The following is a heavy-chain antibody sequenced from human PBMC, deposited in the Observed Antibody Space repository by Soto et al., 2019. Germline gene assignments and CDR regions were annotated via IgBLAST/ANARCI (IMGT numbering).Heavy chain of an antibody. V-gene: IGHV4-59*01. CDR1: GASISSYY. Sequence: QVQLQESGPGLVKPSETLSLTCAVSGASISSYYWSWIRQPPGKGLEWIGYFYYSGSTNYNPSLKSRVPISVDTSKNQFSLKLSSVTAADTAVYYCARSRGGYFDYWGQGTLVTVSS. CDR3: ARSRGGYFDY. CDR2: FYYSGST. J-gene: IGHJ4*02. D-gene: IGHD3-22*01.